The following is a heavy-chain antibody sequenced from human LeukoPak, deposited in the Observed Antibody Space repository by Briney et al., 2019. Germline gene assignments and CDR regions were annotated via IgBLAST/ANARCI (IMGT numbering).Heavy chain of an antibody. Sequence: SVKVSCKASGGTFSSYAIHWVRQAPGQGLEWMGGIIRIFSTTNYAQKFQGRVTMTTDTSTSTAYMELRSLRSDDTAVYYCARGPHERSGYPDDWGQGTLVTVSS. CDR3: ARGPHERSGYPDD. CDR1: GGTFSSYA. CDR2: IIRIFSTT. J-gene: IGHJ4*02. D-gene: IGHD3-22*01. V-gene: IGHV1-69*05.